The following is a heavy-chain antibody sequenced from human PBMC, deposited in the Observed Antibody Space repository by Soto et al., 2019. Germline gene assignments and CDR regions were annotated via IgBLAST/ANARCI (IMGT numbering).Heavy chain of an antibody. J-gene: IGHJ4*02. CDR1: GFTFSSYA. CDR2: ISYDGSDK. V-gene: IGHV3-30-3*01. CDR3: ARDYYKYYDSSGYYRSPAY. Sequence: GSLRLSCAASGFTFSSYAMHWVRQAPGKGLEWVAVISYDGSDKDYADSVKGRFTISRDNSRNTLFLQMNSLRAEDTAVYYCARDYYKYYDSSGYYRSPAYWGQGTLVTVSS. D-gene: IGHD3-22*01.